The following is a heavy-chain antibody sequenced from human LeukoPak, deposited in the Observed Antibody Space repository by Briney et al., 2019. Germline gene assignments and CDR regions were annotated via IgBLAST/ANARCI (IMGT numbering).Heavy chain of an antibody. CDR3: ARARYYDTLTGYSSYFDY. Sequence: SETLSLTCTVSSASISSYYWSWIRQPPGKGLEWIANIYYSGSTNYNPSLKSRITISVDTSKNQFSLKLSSVTAADTAVYYCARARYYDTLTGYSSYFDYWGQGTLVTVSS. CDR1: SASISSYY. V-gene: IGHV4-59*01. J-gene: IGHJ4*02. CDR2: IYYSGST. D-gene: IGHD3-9*01.